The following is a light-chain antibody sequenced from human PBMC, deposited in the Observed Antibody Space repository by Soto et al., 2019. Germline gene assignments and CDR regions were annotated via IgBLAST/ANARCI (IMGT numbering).Light chain of an antibody. CDR2: AAS. V-gene: IGKV1-39*01. CDR3: QQRYTTPRT. CDR1: QSISSY. J-gene: IGKJ1*01. Sequence: DIEMTQSPSSLSASVGDRVTITCRASQSISSYLNWYQQKPGNAPNLLIYAASTLQSGVPSRFSAYGSETDFTLTISNLQAEDFATYYCQQRYTTPRTLGQGTKVDIK.